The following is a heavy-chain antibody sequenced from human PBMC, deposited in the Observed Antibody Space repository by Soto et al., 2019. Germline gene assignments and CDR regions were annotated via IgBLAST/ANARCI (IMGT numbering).Heavy chain of an antibody. CDR1: GYNFTSYW. Sequence: GESLKISCKGSGYNFTSYWIGWVHQMPGKGLECMGIIYPGDSDTRYSPSFQGQVTISADKSISTAYLQWSSLKASDTAMYYCAGGGVRGVITRTRDYYGMDVWGQGTTVTVSS. D-gene: IGHD3-10*01. V-gene: IGHV5-51*07. CDR2: IYPGDSDT. CDR3: AGGGVRGVITRTRDYYGMDV. J-gene: IGHJ6*02.